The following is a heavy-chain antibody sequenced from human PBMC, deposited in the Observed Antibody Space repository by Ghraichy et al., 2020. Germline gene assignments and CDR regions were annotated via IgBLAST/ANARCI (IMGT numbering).Heavy chain of an antibody. D-gene: IGHD6-13*01. CDR3: ARDPYSSSWSALDF. CDR2: ISYDGSNK. CDR1: GFTFSNYA. V-gene: IGHV3-30-3*01. J-gene: IGHJ4*02. Sequence: GGSLRLSCAASGFTFSNYAMHWVRQAPGKGLEWVAFISYDGSNKYYADSVKGRITISRDNSKNTLYLQMNSLRAEDTAVYYCARDPYSSSWSALDFWGQGTLVTVSS.